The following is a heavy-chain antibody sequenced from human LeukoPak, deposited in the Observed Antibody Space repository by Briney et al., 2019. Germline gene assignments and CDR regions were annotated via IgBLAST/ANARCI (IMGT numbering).Heavy chain of an antibody. CDR3: AKSQALTYYYDSSGLDY. D-gene: IGHD3-22*01. CDR2: MYLDGSKK. V-gene: IGHV3-30*18. J-gene: IGHJ4*02. Sequence: GVTLRLSCAASGFTFSSYGLHWVRQAPGKGLEWVAVMYLDGSKKYYADTVKGRFTISRDNSKNTLYLQMKSLRAEDTAVYYCAKSQALTYYYDSSGLDYWGQGTLVTVS. CDR1: GFTFSSYG.